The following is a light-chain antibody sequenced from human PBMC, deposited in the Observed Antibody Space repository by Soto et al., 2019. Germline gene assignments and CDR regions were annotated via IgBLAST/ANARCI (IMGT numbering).Light chain of an antibody. CDR3: QHYNDWPPWT. J-gene: IGKJ1*01. Sequence: DIVLTQSPATLSLSPGERATLSCRASQSVSTYLAGYQQKPGQAPRLFINDASNRATGIPARFSGSGSGTEFTPTISSLQSEDVAVYYCQHYNDWPPWTFGQGTKVDIK. CDR2: DAS. V-gene: IGKV3-15*01. CDR1: QSVSTY.